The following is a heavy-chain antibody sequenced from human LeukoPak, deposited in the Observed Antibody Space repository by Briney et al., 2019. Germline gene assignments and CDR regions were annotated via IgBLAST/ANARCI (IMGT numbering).Heavy chain of an antibody. CDR3: ARGPGVFGRIWYMDV. J-gene: IGHJ6*03. V-gene: IGHV4-4*07. CDR2: IFSDGKI. D-gene: IGHD3-3*01. Sequence: SETLSLTCSVSGDSTIYNYWSWIRQPAGKGLEWVGRIFSDGKINYSPSLESRVTMSVDNAKNQFSLRLSSVTAADTAVYYCARGPGVFGRIWYMDVWGQGTTVSVSS. CDR1: GDSTIYNY.